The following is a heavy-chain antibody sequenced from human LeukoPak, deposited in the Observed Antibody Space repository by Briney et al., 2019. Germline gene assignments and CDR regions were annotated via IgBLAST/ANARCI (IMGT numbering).Heavy chain of an antibody. V-gene: IGHV3-48*01. CDR2: IGRISDTI. D-gene: IGHD5-12*01. CDR1: GFTFSSYT. CDR3: ARDPGSGYDYSEGEDNYYFDY. J-gene: IGHJ4*02. Sequence: GGSLRLSCAASGFTFSSYTMNWVRQAPGRGLEWVSYIGRISDTIYYADSVKGRFTISRDNAKNSLYLQMNSLRAKDTAVYYCARDPGSGYDYSEGEDNYYFDYWGQGTLVTVSS.